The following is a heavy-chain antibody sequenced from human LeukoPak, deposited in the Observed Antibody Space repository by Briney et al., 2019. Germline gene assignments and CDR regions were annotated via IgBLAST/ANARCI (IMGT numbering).Heavy chain of an antibody. J-gene: IGHJ6*03. V-gene: IGHV1-8*01. CDR2: MNPNSGNT. CDR1: GYTFTSYD. D-gene: IGHD2-2*01. CDR3: ARRGRRVCSSTSCYAYRDYYYYYMDV. Sequence: ASVKVSCKASGYTFTSYDINWVRQATGQGLEWMGWMNPNSGNTGYAQKFQGRVTMTRNTSISTAYMELSSLRSEDTAVYYCARRGRRVCSSTSCYAYRDYYYYYMDVWGKGTTVTVSS.